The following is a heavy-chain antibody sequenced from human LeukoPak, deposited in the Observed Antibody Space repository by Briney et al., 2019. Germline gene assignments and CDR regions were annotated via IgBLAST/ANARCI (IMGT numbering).Heavy chain of an antibody. J-gene: IGHJ5*02. CDR2: IYYSGST. Sequence: SQTLSLTCTVSGGSISSGGYYWNWIRQHPGKGLEWIGYIYYSGSTLYNPSLQSRVTMSVDTSKNQFSLKLSSVTAADTAVYYCARQLMVRGVISWFDPWGQGTLVTVSS. CDR1: GGSISSGGYY. D-gene: IGHD3-10*01. CDR3: ARQLMVRGVISWFDP. V-gene: IGHV4-31*03.